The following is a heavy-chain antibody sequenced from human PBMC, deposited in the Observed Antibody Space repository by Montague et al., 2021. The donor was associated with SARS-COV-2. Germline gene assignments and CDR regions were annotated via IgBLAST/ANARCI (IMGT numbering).Heavy chain of an antibody. CDR2: IKNSGST. CDR3: ARGHYDILTGYEEYYFDY. D-gene: IGHD3-9*01. Sequence: IKNSGSTNYNPSLKSRVTISVGTSKNQFSLKLSSVTAADTAVYYCARGHYDILTGYEEYYFDYCGRGTRVNVSA. V-gene: IGHV4-34*01. J-gene: IGHJ4*02.